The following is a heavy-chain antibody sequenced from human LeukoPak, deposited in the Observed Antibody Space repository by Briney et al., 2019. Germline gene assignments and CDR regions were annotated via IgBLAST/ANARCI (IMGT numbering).Heavy chain of an antibody. CDR1: GFRFSSYE. D-gene: IGHD2-21*02. CDR3: ARAHLVTSGY. J-gene: IGHJ4*02. V-gene: IGHV3-48*03. Sequence: PGRSLRLSCAVSGFRFSSYEMNLVRQAPGKGLEWVSYISSSGSNIYYADSVKGRFTISRHNAKKSLYLQMNSLRAEDTAVYYCARAHLVTSGYWGQGTLVTVSS. CDR2: ISSSGSNI.